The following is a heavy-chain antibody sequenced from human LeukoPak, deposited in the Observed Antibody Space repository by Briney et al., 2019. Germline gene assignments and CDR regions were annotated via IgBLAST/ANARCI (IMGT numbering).Heavy chain of an antibody. V-gene: IGHV1-3*01. D-gene: IGHD3-22*01. CDR3: ARATDYYDSSGLGDR. CDR1: GYTFTSYA. Sequence: ASVKVSCKASGYTFTSYAMHWVRQAPGQRLEWMGWINAGSGNTKYSQKFQGRVTITRDTSASTAYMELSSLRSEDTAVYYCARATDYYDSSGLGDRWGQGTLVTVSS. J-gene: IGHJ5*02. CDR2: INAGSGNT.